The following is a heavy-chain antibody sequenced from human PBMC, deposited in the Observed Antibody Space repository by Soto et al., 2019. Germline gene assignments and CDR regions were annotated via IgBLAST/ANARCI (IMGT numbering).Heavy chain of an antibody. D-gene: IGHD4-4*01. Sequence: QVQLVQSGAEVKKPGASVKVSCKASGYTFTSYAMHWVRQAPGQRLEWMGWINAGNGNTNYSQQFQGRGNITRDTYASTAYMELSSLRSDYTAVYYCARDGGYRNYVVFGYWGQGTLVTVSS. J-gene: IGHJ4*02. CDR1: GYTFTSYA. V-gene: IGHV1-3*01. CDR2: INAGNGNT. CDR3: ARDGGYRNYVVFGY.